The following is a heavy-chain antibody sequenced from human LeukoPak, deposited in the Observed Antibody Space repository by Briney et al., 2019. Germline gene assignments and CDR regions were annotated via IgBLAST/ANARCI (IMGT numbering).Heavy chain of an antibody. CDR3: ARALGLGAYYFDY. CDR2: IYYSGRT. V-gene: IGHV4-59*01. D-gene: IGHD7-27*01. CDR1: GCPISRYH. Sequence: SETLSLTCSVSGCPISRYHWSSIPQPPAKGQEWVGHIYYSGRTNYNPPLKSRVTISVDTSQNQFSLKLSSVTAPDTAVYYCARALGLGAYYFDYGGQGTLVTVSS. J-gene: IGHJ4*02.